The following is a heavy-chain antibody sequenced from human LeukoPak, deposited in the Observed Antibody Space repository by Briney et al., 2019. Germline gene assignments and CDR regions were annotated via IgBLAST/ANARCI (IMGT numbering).Heavy chain of an antibody. CDR3: ARVSYSSGWYDDYFDY. CDR1: GYSISSGYY. J-gene: IGHJ4*02. Sequence: PSETLSLTCTVSGYSISSGYYWGWIRQPPGKGLEWIGSIYYSGSTYYNPSLKSRVTISVDTSKNQFSLKLSSVTAADTAVYYCARVSYSSGWYDDYFDYWGQGTLVTVSS. CDR2: IYYSGST. D-gene: IGHD6-19*01. V-gene: IGHV4-38-2*02.